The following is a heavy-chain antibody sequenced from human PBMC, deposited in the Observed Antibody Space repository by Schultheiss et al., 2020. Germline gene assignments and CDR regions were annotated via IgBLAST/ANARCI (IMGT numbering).Heavy chain of an antibody. D-gene: IGHD2-15*01. CDR1: GFTFSSYS. CDR3: ASVAVVVAATIETYYGMDV. Sequence: GGSLRLSCAASGFTFSSYSMNWVRQAPGKGLEWVSYISSSSSTIYYADSVKGRFTISRDNAKNSLYLQMNSLRAEDTAVYYCASVAVVVAATIETYYGMDVWGQGTTVTVS. CDR2: ISSSSSTI. V-gene: IGHV3-48*01. J-gene: IGHJ6*02.